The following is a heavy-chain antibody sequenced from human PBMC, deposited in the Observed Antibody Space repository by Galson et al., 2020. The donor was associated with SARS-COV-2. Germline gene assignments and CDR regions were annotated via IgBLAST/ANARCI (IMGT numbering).Heavy chain of an antibody. CDR1: GYTFTSYA. D-gene: IGHD2-2*02. CDR2: INAGNGNT. V-gene: IGHV1-3*01. CDR3: ARDGDTGLYYYGMDV. Sequence: ASVKVSCKASGYTFTSYAMHWVRQAPGQRLEWMGWINAGNGNTKYSQKFQGRVTITRDTSASTAYMELSSLRSEDTAVYYCARDGDTGLYYYGMDVWGQGTTVTVSS. J-gene: IGHJ6*02.